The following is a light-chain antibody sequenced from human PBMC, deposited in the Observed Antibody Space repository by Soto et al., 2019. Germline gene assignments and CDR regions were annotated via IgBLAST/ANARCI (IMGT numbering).Light chain of an antibody. V-gene: IGKV1-39*01. CDR1: QGISTY. Sequence: DIQMTQSPSSLSASVGDRVPLTCRASQGISTYLNGYQQKPGKAPKLLIYAAFSLQSGVPSRFSGSGSETDFTLTISSLQPEDFATYSCQQSYSTTWTFGQGTKVDIK. CDR2: AAF. J-gene: IGKJ1*01. CDR3: QQSYSTTWT.